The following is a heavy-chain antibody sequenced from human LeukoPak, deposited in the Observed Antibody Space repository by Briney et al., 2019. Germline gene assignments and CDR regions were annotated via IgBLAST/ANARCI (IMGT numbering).Heavy chain of an antibody. D-gene: IGHD3-10*01. V-gene: IGHV4-4*07. CDR1: GGSISSYY. J-gene: IGHJ3*02. Sequence: SETLSLTCAVSGGSISSYYWSWIRQPAGKGLEWIGRIYTSGSTNYNPSLKSRVTMSVDTSKNQFSLKLSSVTAADTAVYYCARVLLMVRGFGAFDIWGQGTMVTVSS. CDR2: IYTSGST. CDR3: ARVLLMVRGFGAFDI.